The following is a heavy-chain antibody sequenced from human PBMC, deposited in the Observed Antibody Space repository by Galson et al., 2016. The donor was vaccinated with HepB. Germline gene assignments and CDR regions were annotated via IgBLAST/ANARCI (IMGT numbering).Heavy chain of an antibody. CDR2: IYPGNSET. CDR1: GYTFTYYW. CDR3: ARAYGDYEKFDS. Sequence: QSGAEVKKPGESLKISCKGSGYTFTYYWIGWVRQMPGKGLELMGSIYPGNSETRYRPSFQGQVTISADKSINIAYLQWSSLKASDTATYYCARAYGDYEKFDSWGQGTLVTVSS. V-gene: IGHV5-51*01. J-gene: IGHJ4*02. D-gene: IGHD4-17*01.